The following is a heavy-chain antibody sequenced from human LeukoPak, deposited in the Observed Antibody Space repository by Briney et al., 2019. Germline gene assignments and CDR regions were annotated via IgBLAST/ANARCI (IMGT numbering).Heavy chain of an antibody. J-gene: IGHJ4*02. D-gene: IGHD6-19*01. Sequence: ASVKVSCKVSGYPFTSYDINWVRQAPGQGLEWMGWISAYNGSTNYAQKLQGRVTMTTDTSTSTAYMELRSLRSDDTAVYYCARDKRYSSEDTLYYFDYWGQGTLVTVSS. V-gene: IGHV1-18*01. CDR1: GYPFTSYD. CDR2: ISAYNGST. CDR3: ARDKRYSSEDTLYYFDY.